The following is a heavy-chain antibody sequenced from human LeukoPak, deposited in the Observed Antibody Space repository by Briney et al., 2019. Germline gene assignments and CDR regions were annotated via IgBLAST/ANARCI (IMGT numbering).Heavy chain of an antibody. CDR2: IRNKANSYTS. CDR1: GFTFSNYA. CDR3: TRRAAAGALDY. D-gene: IGHD6-13*01. J-gene: IGHJ4*02. V-gene: IGHV3-72*01. Sequence: GGSLRLSCAASGFTFSNYAMDWVRQAPGKGLEWIGRIRNKANSYTSEYAASVRGKFTISRDDSKNSLYLQVNSLKTEDTAVYYCTRRAAAGALDYWGQGTLVTVSS.